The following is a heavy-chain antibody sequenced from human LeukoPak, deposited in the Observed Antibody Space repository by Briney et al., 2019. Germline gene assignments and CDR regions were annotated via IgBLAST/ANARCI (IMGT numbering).Heavy chain of an antibody. CDR1: GDNFTTSA. D-gene: IGHD1-26*01. Sequence: GASVKVSCKLSGDNFTTSAVTWVRQAPGQGLAWMGRLTPIFGTPAYAQRFQGRVTITADKSTTTAYMELSGLKSDDTAVYYCTRAVAAATFDYWGQGALVIVSP. CDR3: TRAVAAATFDY. J-gene: IGHJ4*02. CDR2: LTPIFGTP. V-gene: IGHV1-69*06.